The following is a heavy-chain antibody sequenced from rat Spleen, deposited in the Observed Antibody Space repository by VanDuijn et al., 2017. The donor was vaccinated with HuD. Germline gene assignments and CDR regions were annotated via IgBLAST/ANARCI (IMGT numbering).Heavy chain of an antibody. CDR3: AKDDVYYGLPHWFAY. J-gene: IGHJ3*01. CDR1: GFTFRNYG. D-gene: IGHD1-6*01. Sequence: EVQLVESGGGLVQPGRSLKLSCTASGFTFRNYGMTWVRQGPTKGLGWVASISYDGGSTYYRDSVKGRFTISRDNAKSTLYLQMESLRSEDTATYYCAKDDVYYGLPHWFAYWGQGTLVTVSS. CDR2: ISYDGGST. V-gene: IGHV5-20*01.